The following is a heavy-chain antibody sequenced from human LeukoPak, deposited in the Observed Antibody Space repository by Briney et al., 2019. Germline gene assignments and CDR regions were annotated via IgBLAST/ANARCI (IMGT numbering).Heavy chain of an antibody. CDR2: ISYNGDST. V-gene: IGHV3-64D*06. J-gene: IGHJ4*02. Sequence: GGSLRLSCSASGFNFSSSAIHWVRQAPGKGLEYVSAISYNGDSTYYADSVKGRFTISRDNSKNTPFLQMSSLRAEDTAVYYCVKGSAFDYWGQGTLVTVSS. CDR3: VKGSAFDY. D-gene: IGHD6-25*01. CDR1: GFNFSSSA.